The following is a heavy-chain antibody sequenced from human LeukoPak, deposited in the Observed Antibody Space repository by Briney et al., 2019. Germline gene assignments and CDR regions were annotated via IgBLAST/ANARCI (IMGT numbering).Heavy chain of an antibody. CDR1: GFTVSSNY. CDR3: ANYMSGKGGLDI. J-gene: IGHJ3*02. V-gene: IGHV3-53*01. D-gene: IGHD1-26*01. CDR2: IYGGGST. Sequence: GGSLRLSCAASGFTVSSNYMSWVRQAPGRGLEWVSIIYGGGSTYYADSVKGRFTISRDNSKNTLYLQMNSLRAEDTAVYYCANYMSGKGGLDIWGQGTMVTVSS.